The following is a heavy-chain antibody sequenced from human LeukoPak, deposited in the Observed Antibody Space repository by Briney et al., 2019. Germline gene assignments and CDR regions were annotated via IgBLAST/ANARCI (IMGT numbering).Heavy chain of an antibody. Sequence: GRSLRLSCAASGFTFSSYGMHWVRQAPGKGLEWVAVIWYDGSNKYYADSVKGRFTTSRDNSKNTLYLQMNSLRAEDTAVYYCARDNSHAIDYWGQGTLVTVSS. CDR1: GFTFSSYG. V-gene: IGHV3-33*01. CDR3: ARDNSHAIDY. J-gene: IGHJ4*02. D-gene: IGHD5-18*01. CDR2: IWYDGSNK.